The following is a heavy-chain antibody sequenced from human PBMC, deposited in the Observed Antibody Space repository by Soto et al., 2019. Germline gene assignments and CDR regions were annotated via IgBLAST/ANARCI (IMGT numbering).Heavy chain of an antibody. CDR2: IYYSGST. D-gene: IGHD5-18*01. CDR3: AITLQYSYGPPSMYYFDY. J-gene: IGHJ4*02. CDR1: GGSISSSSYY. V-gene: IGHV4-39*01. Sequence: SETLSLTCTVSGGSISSSSYYWGWIRQPPGKGLEWIGSIYYSGSTYYNPSLKSRVTISVDTSKNQFSLRLSSVTAADTAVYYCAITLQYSYGPPSMYYFDYWGQGTLVTVSS.